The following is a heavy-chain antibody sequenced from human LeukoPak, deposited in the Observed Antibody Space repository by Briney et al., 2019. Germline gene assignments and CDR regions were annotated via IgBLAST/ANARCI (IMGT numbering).Heavy chain of an antibody. J-gene: IGHJ5*02. V-gene: IGHV4-30-2*01. Sequence: PSQTLSLTCAVSGGSISSGDYSWSWIRRQPGKGLEWLGYIFQSGSTYYNPSLKSRVTISVDRSKNQFSLKLSSVTAADTAVYYCARVGSDWNDVRYNWFDPWGQGTLVTVSS. D-gene: IGHD1-1*01. CDR2: IFQSGST. CDR3: ARVGSDWNDVRYNWFDP. CDR1: GGSISSGDYS.